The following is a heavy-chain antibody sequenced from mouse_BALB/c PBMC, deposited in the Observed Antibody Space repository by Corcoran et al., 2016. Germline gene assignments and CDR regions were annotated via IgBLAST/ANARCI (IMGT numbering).Heavy chain of an antibody. J-gene: IGHJ4*01. V-gene: IGHV1S136*01. CDR3: ARYADCYVYYYAMDY. Sequence: EVQLQQSGAELVKPGASVKLSCTASGFNIKDTYMHWVKQKPGQGLEWIGYINPYNDGTKYNEKFKGKATLTSDKSSSTAYMELSSLTSEDSAVYYCARYADCYVYYYAMDYWGQGTSVTVSS. CDR1: GFNIKDTY. CDR2: INPYNDGT. D-gene: IGHD2-3*01.